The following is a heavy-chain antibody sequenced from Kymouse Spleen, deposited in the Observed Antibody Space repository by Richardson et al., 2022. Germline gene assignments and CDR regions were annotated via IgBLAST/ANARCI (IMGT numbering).Heavy chain of an antibody. CDR3: TGYNWNYYYGMDV. D-gene: IGHD1-20*01,IGHD1-7*01. CDR2: IKSKTDGGTT. Sequence: EVQLVESGGGLVKPGGSLRLSCAASGFTFSNAWMSWVRQAPGKGLEWVGRIKSKTDGGTTDYAAPVKGRFTISRDDSKNTLYLQMNSLKTEDTAVYYCTGYNWNYYYGMDVWGQGTTVTVSS. V-gene: IGHV3-15*01. J-gene: IGHJ6*02. CDR1: GFTFSNAW.